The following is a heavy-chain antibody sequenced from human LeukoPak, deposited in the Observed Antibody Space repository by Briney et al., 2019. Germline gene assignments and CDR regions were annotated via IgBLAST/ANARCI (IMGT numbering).Heavy chain of an antibody. J-gene: IGHJ4*02. CDR1: GGSISSYY. V-gene: IGHV4-59*01. CDR2: IYYNWSP. Sequence: PSETLSLTCTVSGGSISSYYWSWIRQPPGKGLEWIGYIYYNWSPNYNPSLKSRVTMSVDTSKNQFSLKLSSVTAADTAVYYCARFDILTGYGSFDYWGQGTLVTVSS. CDR3: ARFDILTGYGSFDY. D-gene: IGHD3-9*01.